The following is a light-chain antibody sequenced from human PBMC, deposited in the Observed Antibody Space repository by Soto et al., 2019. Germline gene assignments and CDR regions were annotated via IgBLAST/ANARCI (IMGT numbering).Light chain of an antibody. CDR1: QSISSY. V-gene: IGKV1-39*01. Sequence: TPMTQCTSSLSASFGDSVTISGRASQSISSYLNWYQQKPGKAPKLLIYAASSLQSGVSSRFSGSGSGTDFTLTINSLQPEDFATYYCQQSYSTTRTFGQGTKVDI. J-gene: IGKJ1*01. CDR2: AAS. CDR3: QQSYSTTRT.